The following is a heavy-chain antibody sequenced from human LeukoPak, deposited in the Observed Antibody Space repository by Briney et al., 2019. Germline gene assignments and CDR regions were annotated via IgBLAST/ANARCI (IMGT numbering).Heavy chain of an antibody. Sequence: PGGSLRLSCAGSGFIFSNNAMNWVRQAPGKGLEWVSYISNSGSTIYYTDSVKGRFTISRDNAKNSLYLQMNSLRAEDTAVYYCARDRDRVFDYWGQGTLVTVSS. V-gene: IGHV3-48*01. D-gene: IGHD2-21*02. CDR1: GFIFSNNA. CDR3: ARDRDRVFDY. CDR2: ISNSGSTI. J-gene: IGHJ4*02.